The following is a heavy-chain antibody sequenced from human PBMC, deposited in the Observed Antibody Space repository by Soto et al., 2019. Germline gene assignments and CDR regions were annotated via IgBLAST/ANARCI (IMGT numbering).Heavy chain of an antibody. CDR2: ISAYNGNT. D-gene: IGHD3-10*01. J-gene: IGHJ6*02. CDR1: GYTFSRYG. Sequence: GASVKVSCKASGYTFSRYGISWVRQAPGQGLEWMGWISAYNGNTNYAQKLQGRVTMTTDTSTSTAYMELRSLRSDDTAVYYCARVPMVRGVINYGMDVWGQGTTVTVSS. V-gene: IGHV1-18*01. CDR3: ARVPMVRGVINYGMDV.